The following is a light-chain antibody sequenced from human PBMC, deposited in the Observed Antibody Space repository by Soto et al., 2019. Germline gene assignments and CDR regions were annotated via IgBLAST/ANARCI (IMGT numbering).Light chain of an antibody. Sequence: AIRMTQSPSSFSASTGDRVTITCRASQGSSSYLAWYQQKPGKAPKLLIYAASTLKSGVPSRFSGSGSGTDFTLTISCLQSEDFANYYCQQYYSYPITFGQGTRLEIK. V-gene: IGKV1-8*01. CDR2: AAS. J-gene: IGKJ5*01. CDR3: QQYYSYPIT. CDR1: QGSSSY.